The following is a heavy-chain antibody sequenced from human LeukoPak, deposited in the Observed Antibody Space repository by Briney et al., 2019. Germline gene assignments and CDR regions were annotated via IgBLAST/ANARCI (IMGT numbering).Heavy chain of an antibody. V-gene: IGHV5-51*01. D-gene: IGHD3-22*01. CDR3: AAYVYSGYDSFNI. Sequence: GGSLKISCKGSGYSFTNYWIGWVRQMPGKGLEWMGIIYPADSDSRYSPSFQGQVTISADNSISTAYLQWGSLKASDTAMYYCAAYVYSGYDSFNIWGQGTLVTVSS. CDR2: IYPADSDS. CDR1: GYSFTNYW. J-gene: IGHJ3*02.